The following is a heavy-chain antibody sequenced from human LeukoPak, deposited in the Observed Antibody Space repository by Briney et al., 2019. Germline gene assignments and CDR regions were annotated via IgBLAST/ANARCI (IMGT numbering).Heavy chain of an antibody. Sequence: ASVKVSCKASGYTFTSYYMHWVRQAPGQGLEWMGLINPSGGSTSYAQKFQGRVTMTRDMSTSTVYMELSSLRSEDTAVYYCARDSAGSPYYYYMDVWGKGTTVTVSS. V-gene: IGHV1-46*01. CDR1: GYTFTSYY. CDR3: ARDSAGSPYYYYMDV. J-gene: IGHJ6*03. CDR2: INPSGGST. D-gene: IGHD6-19*01.